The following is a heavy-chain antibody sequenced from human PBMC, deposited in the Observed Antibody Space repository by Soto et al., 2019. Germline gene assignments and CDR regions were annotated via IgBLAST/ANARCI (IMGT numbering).Heavy chain of an antibody. CDR3: AGIVVVTALYYFDY. Sequence: PSETLSLTCAVYGGSFSGYYWSWIRQPPGKGLEWIGEINHSGSTNYNPSLKSRVTISVDTSKNQFSLKLSSVTAADTAVYYCAGIVVVTALYYFDYWGQGTLVTVSS. D-gene: IGHD2-21*02. J-gene: IGHJ4*02. CDR2: INHSGST. V-gene: IGHV4-34*01. CDR1: GGSFSGYY.